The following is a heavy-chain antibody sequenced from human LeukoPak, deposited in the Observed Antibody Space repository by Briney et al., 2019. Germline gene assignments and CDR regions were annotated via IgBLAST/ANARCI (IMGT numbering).Heavy chain of an antibody. CDR1: GFTLSSYS. Sequence: GGSLRLSCAASGFTLSSYSMNWVRQAPGKGLEGVSAISGTGGSTYYADSVKGRFTISTDNSKNTLYLQMNNLRVDDTAVYYCAKAPRFGDHAAEYFYYYMDVWGKGTTVTVSS. CDR2: ISGTGGST. CDR3: AKAPRFGDHAAEYFYYYMDV. J-gene: IGHJ6*03. V-gene: IGHV3-23*01. D-gene: IGHD3-16*01.